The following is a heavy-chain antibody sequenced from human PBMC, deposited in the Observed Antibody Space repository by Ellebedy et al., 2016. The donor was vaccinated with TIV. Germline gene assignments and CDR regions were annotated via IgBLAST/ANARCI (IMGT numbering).Heavy chain of an antibody. J-gene: IGHJ4*02. CDR3: AKTYGSGRHFDY. V-gene: IGHV3-7*03. Sequence: GESLKISCAASGFTFSNYWMSWVRQAPGKGLEWVANIKQDGSETYYVDSVKGRFTISRDNAKNSLYLQMNSLRAEDTAVYYCAKTYGSGRHFDYWGQGTLVTVSS. CDR1: GFTFSNYW. CDR2: IKQDGSET. D-gene: IGHD3-10*01.